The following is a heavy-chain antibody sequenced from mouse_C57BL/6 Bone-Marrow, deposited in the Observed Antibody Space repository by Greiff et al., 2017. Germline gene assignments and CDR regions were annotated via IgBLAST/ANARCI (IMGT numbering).Heavy chain of an antibody. Sequence: EVQLQESGGDLVKPGGSLKLSCAASGFTFSSYGMSWVRQTPDKRLEWVATISSGGSYTYYPDSVKGRFTISRDNAKNTLYLQMSSLKSEDTAMYYCARYYYDDFDYWGQGTTLTVSS. CDR3: ARYYYDDFDY. V-gene: IGHV5-6*01. CDR1: GFTFSSYG. CDR2: ISSGGSYT. J-gene: IGHJ2*01. D-gene: IGHD1-1*01.